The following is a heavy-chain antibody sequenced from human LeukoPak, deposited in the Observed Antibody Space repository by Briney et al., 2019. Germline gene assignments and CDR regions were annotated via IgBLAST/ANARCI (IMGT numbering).Heavy chain of an antibody. D-gene: IGHD2-2*01. V-gene: IGHV3-23*01. CDR2: ISGSGGST. CDR1: GFTFSSYA. Sequence: GGSLRLSCAASGFTFSSYAMSWVRQAPGQGLEWVSGISGSGGSTFYADSVKGRFTISRDNSKNTLYLQMNSLRAEDTAVYYCANEIGYCSSTSCYGFDYWGQGTLVTISS. J-gene: IGHJ4*02. CDR3: ANEIGYCSSTSCYGFDY.